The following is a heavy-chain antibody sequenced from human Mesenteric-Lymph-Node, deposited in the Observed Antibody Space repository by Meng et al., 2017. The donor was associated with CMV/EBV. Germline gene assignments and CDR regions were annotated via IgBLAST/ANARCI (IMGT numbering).Heavy chain of an antibody. CDR1: GFTFSSYW. J-gene: IGHJ5*02. CDR3: ARDPYGSGSYYKIGWFDP. CDR2: ISSSGSTI. D-gene: IGHD3-10*01. Sequence: LSLTCAASGFTFSSYWMSWVRQAPGKGLEWVPYISSSGSTIYYADSAKGRFTISRDNAKNSLFLQMNSLRAEDTAVYYCARDPYGSGSYYKIGWFDPWGQGTLVTVSS. V-gene: IGHV3-11*01.